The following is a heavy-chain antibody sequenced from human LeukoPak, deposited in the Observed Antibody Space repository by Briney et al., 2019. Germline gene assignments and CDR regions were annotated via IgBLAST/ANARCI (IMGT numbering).Heavy chain of an antibody. D-gene: IGHD5-18*01. Sequence: GGSLRLSCAASGFTFSSYSMNWVRQAPGKGLEWVSSISSSSSYIYYADPVKGRFTISRDNAKNSLYLQMNSLRAEDTAVYYCARDMDTAMHDAFDIWGQGTMVTVSS. J-gene: IGHJ3*02. CDR3: ARDMDTAMHDAFDI. CDR2: ISSSSSYI. V-gene: IGHV3-21*01. CDR1: GFTFSSYS.